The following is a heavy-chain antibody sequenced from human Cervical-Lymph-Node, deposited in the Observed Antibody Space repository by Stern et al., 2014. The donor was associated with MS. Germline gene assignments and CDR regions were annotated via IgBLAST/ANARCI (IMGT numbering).Heavy chain of an antibody. CDR3: ERGYPFFDN. D-gene: IGHD2-15*01. Sequence: MQLVESGAEVKKPGASVKVSCTDSGYTFTGFFLHWVRQAPGQGLEWVGWINPNTGVTKSAQKFQGWVTLTRDTSINTVYMELNRLKSDDTAVFYCERGYPFFDNWGQGTLVTVSS. J-gene: IGHJ4*02. CDR2: INPNTGVT. V-gene: IGHV1-2*04. CDR1: GYTFTGFF.